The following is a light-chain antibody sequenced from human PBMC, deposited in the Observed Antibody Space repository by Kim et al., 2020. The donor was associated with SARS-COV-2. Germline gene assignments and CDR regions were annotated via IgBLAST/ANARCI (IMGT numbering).Light chain of an antibody. CDR1: ESISIW. V-gene: IGKV1-5*01. CDR3: QQYNGYWT. CDR2: DAS. J-gene: IGKJ1*01. Sequence: SASVGDRVTITCRASESISIWLAWYQQKPGKAPSLLIYDASRLKSGVPSRFSGSGSGTEFTLTISSLQPDDFATYYCQQYNGYWTFGQGTKVDIK.